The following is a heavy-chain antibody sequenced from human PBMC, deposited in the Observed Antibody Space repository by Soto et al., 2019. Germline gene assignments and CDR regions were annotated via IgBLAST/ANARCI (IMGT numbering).Heavy chain of an antibody. CDR2: MNPNSGNT. J-gene: IGHJ4*02. Sequence: ASVKVSCKASGYTFTSYYMHWVRQAPGQGLEWMGMMNPNSGNTSYAQKFQGRVTMTRNTSMSTAYMELSSLRSEDTAVYYCARALVPGLLSGYWGQGTLVTVSS. CDR3: ARALVPGLLSGY. V-gene: IGHV1-8*02. CDR1: GYTFTSYY. D-gene: IGHD2-2*01.